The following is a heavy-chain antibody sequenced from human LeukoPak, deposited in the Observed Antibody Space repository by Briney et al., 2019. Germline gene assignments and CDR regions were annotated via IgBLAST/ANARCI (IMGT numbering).Heavy chain of an antibody. CDR2: ISYDGKNE. Sequence: GGSLRLSCAASGFTFSNFGMHWVRQAPGKGLEWVAVISYDGKNEYYTDSVKGRFTISRDNAKNTLYLQMNSLRAEDTAVYYCAKQMAVDYFDYWGQGTLVTVSS. CDR3: AKQMAVDYFDY. CDR1: GFTFSNFG. J-gene: IGHJ4*02. D-gene: IGHD5-24*01. V-gene: IGHV3-30*18.